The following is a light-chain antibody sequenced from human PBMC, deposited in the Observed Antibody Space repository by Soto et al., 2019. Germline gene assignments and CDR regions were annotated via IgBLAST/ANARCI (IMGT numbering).Light chain of an antibody. CDR1: QSVSSSF. Sequence: EIVLTQSPGTLSLSPGERATLSCRASQSVSSSFLAWYQQKPGQPPRLLIYGTSSRATGIPERFSGSGSGTDFTLTISRLEPEDFAVYYCQHYRSSWTFGRGTKVEGK. J-gene: IGKJ1*01. V-gene: IGKV3-20*01. CDR2: GTS. CDR3: QHYRSSWT.